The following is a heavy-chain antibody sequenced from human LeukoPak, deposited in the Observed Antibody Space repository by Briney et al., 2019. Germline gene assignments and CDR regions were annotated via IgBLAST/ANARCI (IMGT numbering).Heavy chain of an antibody. CDR1: GFTFSSYA. CDR3: ARSKAGSILLDAFDI. D-gene: IGHD6-25*01. CDR2: ISYDGSNK. J-gene: IGHJ3*02. Sequence: GGSLRLSCAASGFTFSSYAMHWVRQAPGKGLEWVAVISYDGSNKYYADSVKGRFTISRDNSKNTLYLQMNSLRAEDTAVYYCARSKAGSILLDAFDIWGQGTMVTVSS. V-gene: IGHV3-30-3*01.